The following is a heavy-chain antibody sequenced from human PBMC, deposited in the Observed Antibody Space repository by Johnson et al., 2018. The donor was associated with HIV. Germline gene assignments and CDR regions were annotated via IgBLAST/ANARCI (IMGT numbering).Heavy chain of an antibody. Sequence: QVQLVESGGGVVQPGRSLRLSCAASGFSFSDYYMSWIRQAPGKGLEWVSYISSSGSTIYYADSVKGRFTISRDNAKNSLYLQMNSLRAEDTALYYCARACRDGYTCDAFDIWGQGTMVTVSS. CDR1: GFSFSDYY. D-gene: IGHD5-24*01. J-gene: IGHJ3*02. CDR3: ARACRDGYTCDAFDI. CDR2: ISSSGSTI. V-gene: IGHV3-11*04.